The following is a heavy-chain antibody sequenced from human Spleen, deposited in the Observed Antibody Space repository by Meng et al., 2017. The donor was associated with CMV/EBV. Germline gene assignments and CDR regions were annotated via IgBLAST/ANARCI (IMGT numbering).Heavy chain of an antibody. Sequence: SETLSLTCTVSGGSISSYYWSWIRQPPGKGLEWIGYIYYSGSTNYNPSLKSRVTISVDTSKNQFSLKLSSVTAADTAVYYCARHGGIVVVPAAIGGGWFDPWGQGTLVTVSS. CDR1: GGSISSYY. CDR2: IYYSGST. V-gene: IGHV4-59*08. D-gene: IGHD2-2*02. CDR3: ARHGGIVVVPAAIGGGWFDP. J-gene: IGHJ5*02.